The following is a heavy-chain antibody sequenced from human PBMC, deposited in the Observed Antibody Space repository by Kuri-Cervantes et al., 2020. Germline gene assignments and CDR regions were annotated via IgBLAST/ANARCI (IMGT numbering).Heavy chain of an antibody. CDR1: GFTFSSYA. CDR2: ISYDGSNK. J-gene: IGHJ4*02. Sequence: GGSLRLSCAASGFTFSSYAMHWVRQAPGKGLEWVAVISYDGSNKYYADSVKGRFTISRDNSKNTLYLQMNSLRAEDTAAYYCARDSGYDSRGAFDYWGQGTLVTVSS. V-gene: IGHV3-30-3*01. D-gene: IGHD3-22*01. CDR3: ARDSGYDSRGAFDY.